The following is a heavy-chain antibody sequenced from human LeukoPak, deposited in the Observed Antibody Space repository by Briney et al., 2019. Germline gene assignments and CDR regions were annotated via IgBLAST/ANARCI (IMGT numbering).Heavy chain of an antibody. D-gene: IGHD4-11*01. CDR2: INPNSGGT. Sequence: GASVKVSCKASGYTFSDYYMHWVRQAPGQGLECMGRINPNSGGTNYAQNFQGRVTMTRDTSISTAYMELRRLTSDDAAVYYCTRDRGTTYASDIWGQGTMVTVSS. CDR1: GYTFSDYY. V-gene: IGHV1-2*06. CDR3: TRDRGTTYASDI. J-gene: IGHJ3*02.